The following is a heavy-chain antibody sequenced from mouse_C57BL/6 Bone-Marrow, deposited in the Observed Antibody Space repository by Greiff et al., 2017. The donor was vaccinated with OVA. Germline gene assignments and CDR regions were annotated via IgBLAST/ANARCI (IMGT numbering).Heavy chain of an antibody. CDR2: ISNGGGST. CDR3: ARHGLWPYYAMDY. D-gene: IGHD1-1*02. J-gene: IGHJ4*01. Sequence: EVQLVESGGGLVQPGGSLKLSCAASGFTFSDYYMYWVRQTPEKRLEWVAYISNGGGSTYYPDTVKGRFTISRDNAKNTLYLQRSRLKSEDTAMYYCARHGLWPYYAMDYWGQGTSVTVSS. CDR1: GFTFSDYY. V-gene: IGHV5-12*01.